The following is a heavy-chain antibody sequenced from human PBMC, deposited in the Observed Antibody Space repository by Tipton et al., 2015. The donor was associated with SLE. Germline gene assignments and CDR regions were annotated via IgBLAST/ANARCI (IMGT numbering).Heavy chain of an antibody. V-gene: IGHV3-48*01. J-gene: IGHJ4*02. Sequence: SLRLSCAASGFTFSSYSMNWVRQAPGKGLEWVSYISSSSSTIYYADSVKGRFTISRDNAKNSLYLQMNSLRAEATAVYYCASLVVVPAATGDYWGQGTLVTVSS. CDR3: ASLVVVPAATGDY. CDR1: GFTFSSYS. D-gene: IGHD2-2*01. CDR2: ISSSSSTI.